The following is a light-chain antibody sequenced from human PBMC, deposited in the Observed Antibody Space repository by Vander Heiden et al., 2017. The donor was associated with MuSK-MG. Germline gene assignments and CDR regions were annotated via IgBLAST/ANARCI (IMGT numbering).Light chain of an antibody. CDR2: QDT. CDR1: KLGDKH. CDR3: QAWDINTVV. Sequence: SYELTQPPTVSVSPGQTFAISCSPEKLGDKHVAWYQQKPGQSPLLVIYQDTKRPSGIPERFSGSNSGNTATLTISETQAMDEADYYCQAWDINTVVFGGGSKLTVL. J-gene: IGLJ3*02. V-gene: IGLV3-1*01.